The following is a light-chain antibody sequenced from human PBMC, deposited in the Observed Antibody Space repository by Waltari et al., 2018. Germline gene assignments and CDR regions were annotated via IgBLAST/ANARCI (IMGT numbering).Light chain of an antibody. V-gene: IGKV3-11*01. CDR3: QQRSNWPRLT. CDR1: QSVSSY. CDR2: DAF. J-gene: IGKJ4*01. Sequence: EILLTQSPAPLSLSPGERATLSCRASQSVSSYLAWYQQKPGQAPRLLLYDAFNRATGIPARFSGSGSGTDFTLTISSLEPEDFAVYYCQQRSNWPRLTFGGGTRVEIK.